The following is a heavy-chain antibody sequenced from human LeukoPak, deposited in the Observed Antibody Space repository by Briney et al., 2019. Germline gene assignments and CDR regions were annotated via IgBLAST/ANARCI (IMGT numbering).Heavy chain of an antibody. V-gene: IGHV3-74*01. D-gene: IGHD3-22*01. CDR3: ARVAYYYDSSGYFPY. CDR2: INSDGSST. CDR1: EFTFSDYG. J-gene: IGHJ4*02. Sequence: GGSLRLSCAASEFTFSDYGMHWVRQAPGKGLVWVSRINSDGSSTSYADSVKGRFTISRDNAKNTLYLQMNSLRAEDTAVYYCARVAYYYDSSGYFPYWGQGTLVTVSS.